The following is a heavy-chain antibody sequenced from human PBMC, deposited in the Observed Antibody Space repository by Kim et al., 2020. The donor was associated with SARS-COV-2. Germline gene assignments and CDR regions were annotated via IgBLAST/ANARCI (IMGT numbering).Heavy chain of an antibody. V-gene: IGHV3-74*03. Sequence: GGSLRLSCVASGFTFSNSWMHWVRQVPGKGLVWVSRIKYDGSTTMYADSVKGRFTISRDNARNTLYLQMDSLRAEDTAVYYCTRSDWFDPWGQGTLVIVSS. J-gene: IGHJ5*02. CDR3: TRSDWFDP. CDR1: GFTFSNSW. CDR2: IKYDGSTT.